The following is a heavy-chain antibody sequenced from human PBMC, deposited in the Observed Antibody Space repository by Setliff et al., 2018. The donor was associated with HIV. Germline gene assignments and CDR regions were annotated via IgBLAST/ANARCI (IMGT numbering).Heavy chain of an antibody. CDR2: ISNDGGRE. CDR1: GFTFTNYW. CDR3: LSGYTSGR. J-gene: IGHJ4*02. V-gene: IGHV3-7*01. D-gene: IGHD6-19*01. Sequence: GGSLRLSCAASGFTFTNYWMAWIRQAPGRGLEWAAIISNDGGREYYVDSVKGRFTISRDNAKSSLYLQMDSLRVEDTSVYYCLSGYTSGRWGQGTLVTVSS.